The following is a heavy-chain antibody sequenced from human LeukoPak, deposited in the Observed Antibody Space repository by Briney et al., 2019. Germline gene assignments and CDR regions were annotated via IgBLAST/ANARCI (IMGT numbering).Heavy chain of an antibody. Sequence: PGGSLRLSCAASGFTFSSYSMNWVRQAPGKGLEWASYISSSSTIYYADSVKGRFTISRDNAKNSLYLQMNSLRAEDTAVYYCARGRYFDWLLPNDAFDIWGQGTMVTVSS. CDR3: ARGRYFDWLLPNDAFDI. J-gene: IGHJ3*02. CDR1: GFTFSSYS. CDR2: ISSSSTI. V-gene: IGHV3-48*01. D-gene: IGHD3-9*01.